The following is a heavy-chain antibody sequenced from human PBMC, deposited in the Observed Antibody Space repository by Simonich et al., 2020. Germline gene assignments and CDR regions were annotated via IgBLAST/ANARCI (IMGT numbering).Heavy chain of an antibody. CDR3: ARVPGIYYYDGMDV. CDR2: INPNSGGT. V-gene: IGHV1-2*06. CDR1: GYTFTGYY. Sequence: GAEVKKPGASVKVSCKASGYTFTGYYMHWVLPAPGQGLEWMGRINPNSGGTNYAQKFQGRVTMTRDTSISTAYMELSRLRSDDTAVYYCARVPGIYYYDGMDVWGQGTTVTVSS. D-gene: IGHD3-10*01. J-gene: IGHJ6*02.